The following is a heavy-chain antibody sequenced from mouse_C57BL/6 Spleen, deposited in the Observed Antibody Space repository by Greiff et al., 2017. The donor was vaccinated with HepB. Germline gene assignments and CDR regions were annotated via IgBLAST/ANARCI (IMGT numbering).Heavy chain of an antibody. V-gene: IGHV1-64*01. Sequence: QVQLQQPGAELVKPGASVKLSCKASGYTFTSYWMHWVKQRPGQGLEWIGMIHPNSGSTNYNEKFKSKATLTVDKSSSTAYMQLSSLTSEDSAVYYGARGDYDGYPYYAMDYWGQGTSVTVSS. CDR2: IHPNSGST. D-gene: IGHD2-3*01. CDR1: GYTFTSYW. J-gene: IGHJ4*01. CDR3: ARGDYDGYPYYAMDY.